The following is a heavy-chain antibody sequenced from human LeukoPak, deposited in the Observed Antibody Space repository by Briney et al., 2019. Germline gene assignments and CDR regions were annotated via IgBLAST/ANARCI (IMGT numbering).Heavy chain of an antibody. CDR2: IYPGDSDT. J-gene: IGHJ6*03. D-gene: IGHD3-3*01. V-gene: IGHV5-51*01. Sequence: GESLKISCKGSGYSFTSYWIGWVRQMPGKGLEWMGIIYPGDSDTRYSPSFQGQVTISADKSISTAYLQWSSLKASDTAMYYCASTGRYDFWSGYTLHYMDVWGKGTTVTVSS. CDR3: ASTGRYDFWSGYTLHYMDV. CDR1: GYSFTSYW.